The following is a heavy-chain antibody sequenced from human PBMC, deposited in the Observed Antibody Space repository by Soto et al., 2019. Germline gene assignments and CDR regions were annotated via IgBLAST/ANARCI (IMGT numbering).Heavy chain of an antibody. Sequence: GESLKISCKGSGYSFTSYWIGWVRQMPGKGLEWMGIIYPGDSDTRYSPSFQGQVTISADKSISTAYLQWSSLKASDTAMYYCARTAAAGNHYYGVYVRSRGTKVTGSS. CDR2: IYPGDSDT. CDR3: ARTAAAGNHYYGVYV. D-gene: IGHD6-13*01. CDR1: GYSFTSYW. J-gene: IGHJ6*02. V-gene: IGHV5-51*01.